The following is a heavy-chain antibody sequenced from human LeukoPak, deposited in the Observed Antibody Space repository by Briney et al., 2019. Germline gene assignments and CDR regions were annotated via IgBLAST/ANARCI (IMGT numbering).Heavy chain of an antibody. D-gene: IGHD3-22*01. CDR3: ARDRYYYDSSGTRWFDP. CDR2: IYYSGTT. Sequence: SETLSLTCAVSGGSISSSNWWSWVRQPPGKGLEWIGYIYYSGTTNYNPSLKSRVTISVDTSKNQFSLKLRSVTAADTAVYYCARDRYYYDSSGTRWFDPWGQGTLVTVSS. V-gene: IGHV4-4*02. J-gene: IGHJ5*02. CDR1: GGSISSSNW.